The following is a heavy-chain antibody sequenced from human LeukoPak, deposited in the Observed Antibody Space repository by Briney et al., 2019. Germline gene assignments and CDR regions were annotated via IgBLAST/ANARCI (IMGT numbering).Heavy chain of an antibody. CDR2: IWYDGSNK. D-gene: IGHD3-22*01. V-gene: IGHV3-33*01. CDR1: GFTFSSYG. Sequence: PGRSLRLSCAASGFTFSSYGMHWVRQAPGKGLEWVAAIWYDGSNKYYADSVKGRFTISRDNSKNTLYLQMNSLRAEDTAVYYCAREPPDSSGYYYYFDYWGQGTLVTVSS. CDR3: AREPPDSSGYYYYFDY. J-gene: IGHJ4*02.